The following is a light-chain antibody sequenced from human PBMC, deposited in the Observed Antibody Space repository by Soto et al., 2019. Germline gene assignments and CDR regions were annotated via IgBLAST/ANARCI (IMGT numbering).Light chain of an antibody. CDR3: AAWDDTLNGYV. V-gene: IGLV1-44*01. Sequence: QSVVTQPTSASGTPGQRVTISCFGANSNIGSNSVNWYQQLPGTAPKLLFYRDDQRPSGVPDHFSASKSATSASLAIGGLRSEDEAEYFCAAWDDTLNGYVFGGGTKLTVL. CDR1: NSNIGSNS. J-gene: IGLJ1*01. CDR2: RDD.